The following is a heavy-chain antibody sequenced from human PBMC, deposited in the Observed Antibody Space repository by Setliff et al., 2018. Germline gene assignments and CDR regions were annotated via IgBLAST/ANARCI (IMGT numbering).Heavy chain of an antibody. V-gene: IGHV4-34*01. CDR2: INHRGST. CDR3: ARTGTYRYFDY. D-gene: IGHD1-1*01. J-gene: IGHJ4*02. CDR1: GGTFSDYY. Sequence: PSETLSLTCAAYGGTFSDYYWTWIRQPPGKGLEWVGEINHRGSTTYNPSLKSRVTISVDTSKDQFSLKVISMTAADTAVYYCARTGTYRYFDYWGQGALVTVSS.